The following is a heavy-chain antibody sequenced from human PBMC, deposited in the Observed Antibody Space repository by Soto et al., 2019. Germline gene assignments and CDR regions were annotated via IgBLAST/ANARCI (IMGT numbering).Heavy chain of an antibody. CDR2: TYYRSKWYN. D-gene: IGHD6-13*01. CDR3: ARGPGQLAP. Sequence: SQTLSPTCTISGDNISDNRAAWNWIRQSRSRCLEWLGRTYYRSKWYNHYAVSVKSRITINPDTSKNQFSLQLNSVTPEDTAVYYCARGPGQLAPWGQGTLVTVSS. V-gene: IGHV6-1*01. CDR1: GDNISDNRAA. J-gene: IGHJ4*02.